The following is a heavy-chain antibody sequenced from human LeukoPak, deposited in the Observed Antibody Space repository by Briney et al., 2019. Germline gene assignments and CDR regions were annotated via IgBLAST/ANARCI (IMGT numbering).Heavy chain of an antibody. V-gene: IGHV3-23*01. CDR3: AEDVGDYWSLYYFDY. CDR2: ISGSGGST. J-gene: IGHJ4*02. D-gene: IGHD4-17*01. CDR1: GFTFSSYA. Sequence: GGSLRLSCAASGFTFSSYAMSWVRQAPGKGLEWVSAISGSGGSTYYADSVKGRFTISRDNSKNTLYLQMNSLRAEDTAVYYCAEDVGDYWSLYYFDYWGQGTLVTVSS.